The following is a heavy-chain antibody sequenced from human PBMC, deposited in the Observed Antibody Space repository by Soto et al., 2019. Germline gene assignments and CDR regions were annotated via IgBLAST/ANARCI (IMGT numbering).Heavy chain of an antibody. CDR2: IYYSGST. CDR1: GGSISSSSYY. J-gene: IGHJ5*02. D-gene: IGHD2-2*01. Sequence: ASETLSLTCTVSGGSISSSSYYWGWIRQPPGKGLEWIGSIYYSGSTYYNPSLKSRVTISVDTSKNQFSLKLSSVTAADTAAYYCARQKVVPAAMLGLGWFDPWGQGTLVTVSS. V-gene: IGHV4-39*01. CDR3: ARQKVVPAAMLGLGWFDP.